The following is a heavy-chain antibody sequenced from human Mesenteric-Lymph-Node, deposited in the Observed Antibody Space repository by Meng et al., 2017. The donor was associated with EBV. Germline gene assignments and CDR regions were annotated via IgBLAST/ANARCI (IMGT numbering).Heavy chain of an antibody. CDR1: GGSIRNSNFY. CDR2: IFHSGST. V-gene: IGHV4-39*01. CDR3: ARPRRWLQSEFDF. J-gene: IGHJ4*02. D-gene: IGHD5-24*01. Sequence: HRQLQWWGPGLVKPSETLSLTCTVSGGSIRNSNFYWGWIRQPPGKGLEWIGSIFHSGSTYYNPSLKSRVTVSVDTSKNQFSLKLNSVTTADTAMYYCARPRRWLQSEFDFWGPGTLVTVSS.